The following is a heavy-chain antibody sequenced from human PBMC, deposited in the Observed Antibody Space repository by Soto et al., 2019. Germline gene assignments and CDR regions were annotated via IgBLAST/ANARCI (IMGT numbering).Heavy chain of an antibody. V-gene: IGHV3-33*01. D-gene: IGHD1-26*01. CDR2: IWSDGSNK. J-gene: IGHJ6*02. CDR1: GFTFSLYG. CDR3: ARDRGRGYGMAV. Sequence: QAQLVESGGGVVQPGRSLRLSCAASGFTFSLYGMHWVRQAPGKGLEWVAVIWSDGSNKYYVDSVKGRFTISRDNSKNPLYLQMNSLSAEDTAVYYCARDRGRGYGMAVWGQGTTVTVSS.